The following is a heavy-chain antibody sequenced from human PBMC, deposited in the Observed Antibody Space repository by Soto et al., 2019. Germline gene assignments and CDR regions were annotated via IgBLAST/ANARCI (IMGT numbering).Heavy chain of an antibody. CDR3: ARVRSIAARGPNTPPDC. D-gene: IGHD6-6*01. CDR2: INPNSGGT. V-gene: IGHV1-2*02. CDR1: GYTFTGYY. J-gene: IGHJ4*02. Sequence: QVQLVQSGAEVKKPGASVKVSCKASGYTFTGYYMHWVRQAPGQGLEWMGWINPNSGGTNYAQKFQGRVTMTRDTSISTAYMELSRLRSDDTAVYYCARVRSIAARGPNTPPDCWGQGTLVTVSS.